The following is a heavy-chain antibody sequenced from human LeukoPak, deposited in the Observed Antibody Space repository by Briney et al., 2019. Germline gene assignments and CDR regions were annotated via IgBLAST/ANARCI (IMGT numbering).Heavy chain of an antibody. CDR2: INSDGRST. CDR1: GFTLSGYW. Sequence: PGGSLRLSCAASGFTLSGYWMHWIRQAPGKGLVWVSRINSDGRSTSYADSVKGRFTISRDNAKNTLYMQMNSLRAEDTAVYYCAREGSWAPDYWGQGTLVTVSS. J-gene: IGHJ4*02. D-gene: IGHD6-13*01. V-gene: IGHV3-74*01. CDR3: AREGSWAPDY.